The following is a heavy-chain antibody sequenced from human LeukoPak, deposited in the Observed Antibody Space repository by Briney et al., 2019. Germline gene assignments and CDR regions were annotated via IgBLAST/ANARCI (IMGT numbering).Heavy chain of an antibody. CDR3: ARRGSSGWFFDY. J-gene: IGHJ4*02. V-gene: IGHV5-51*01. D-gene: IGHD6-19*01. CDR1: GYTFTSYW. Sequence: GESLKISCKGSGYTFTSYWIGWVRQMPGKGLEWMGIIHPGDSNNRYGPSFQGQVTISADKSISTAYLQWSSLKASDTATYYCARRGSSGWFFDYWGQGTLVTVSS. CDR2: IHPGDSNN.